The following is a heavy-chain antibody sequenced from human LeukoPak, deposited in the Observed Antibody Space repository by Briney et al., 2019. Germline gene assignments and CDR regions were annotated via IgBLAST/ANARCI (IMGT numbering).Heavy chain of an antibody. J-gene: IGHJ3*02. CDR3: ARYYYDSSGYYAAFDI. V-gene: IGHV3-64*01. Sequence: GGSLRLSCAAYGFTFSSYAMHWVRQAPGKGLEYVSAISSNGGSTYYANSVKGRFTISRDNSNNTLYLQMGSLRAEDMAVYYCARYYYDSSGYYAAFDIWGQGTMVIVSS. CDR1: GFTFSSYA. CDR2: ISSNGGST. D-gene: IGHD3-22*01.